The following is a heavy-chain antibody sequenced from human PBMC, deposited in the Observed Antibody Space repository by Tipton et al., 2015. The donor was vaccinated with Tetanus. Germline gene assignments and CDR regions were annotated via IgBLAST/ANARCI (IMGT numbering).Heavy chain of an antibody. D-gene: IGHD3-9*01. CDR2: ISPTGDET. CDR3: AKFLVVITQGYYHTMDV. V-gene: IGHV3-53*01. Sequence: SLRLSCAASGFTVSNNYMYWVRRAPGKGLEWVSVISPTGDETYYADSVKGRFTISRDNSKNTLILQMNSLRAEDTAVYFCAKFLVVITQGYYHTMDVWGQGTTVTVSS. J-gene: IGHJ6*02. CDR1: GFTVSNNY.